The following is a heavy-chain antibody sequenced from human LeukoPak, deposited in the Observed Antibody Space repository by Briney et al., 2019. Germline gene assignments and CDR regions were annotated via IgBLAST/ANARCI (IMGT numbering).Heavy chain of an antibody. J-gene: IGHJ4*02. CDR1: GFTVSSNY. Sequence: PGGSLRLSCAASGFTVSSNYMSWVRQAPGKGLEWVSHISSISDAIYYADSVKGRFTISRDNDKNSLYLQMNSLRAEDTAVYYCAREWDFWGQGTLVTVSS. CDR2: ISSISDAI. CDR3: AREWDF. V-gene: IGHV3-48*01.